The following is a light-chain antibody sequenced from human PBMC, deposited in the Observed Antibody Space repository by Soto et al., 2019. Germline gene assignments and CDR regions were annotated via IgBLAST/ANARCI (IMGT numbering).Light chain of an antibody. J-gene: IGKJ1*01. CDR3: QQYNHYWT. Sequence: DIQMTQSPSNLSASVGDRVTITCRASQTITNWLAWYQQKPGKAPKLLIYGASISESGVPSRFSGSGSGTEFTLTINSLQPDDFATYYCQQYNHYWTFGQGTKVEIK. V-gene: IGKV1-5*01. CDR1: QTITNW. CDR2: GAS.